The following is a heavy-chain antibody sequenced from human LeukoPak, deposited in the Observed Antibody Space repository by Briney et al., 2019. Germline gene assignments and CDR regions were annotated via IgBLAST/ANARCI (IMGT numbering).Heavy chain of an antibody. CDR3: ARVGFGEFLLSRKYYYYMEV. CDR1: GFTFSSYW. D-gene: IGHD3-10*01. J-gene: IGHJ6*03. V-gene: IGHV3-7*01. Sequence: GGSLRLSCAASGFTFSSYWMSWVRQAPGKGLEWVANIKQDGSEKYYVDSVKGRFTISRDNAKNSLYLQMNSLRAEDTAVYYCARVGFGEFLLSRKYYYYMEVWGKGTTVTVSS. CDR2: IKQDGSEK.